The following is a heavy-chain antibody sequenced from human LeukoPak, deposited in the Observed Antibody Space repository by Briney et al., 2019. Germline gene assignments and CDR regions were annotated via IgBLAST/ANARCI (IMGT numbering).Heavy chain of an antibody. CDR3: TYGDYPLTY. J-gene: IGHJ4*02. Sequence: GGSLRLSCAASGLTVTNNYWNWVRQPPGKGPEWISLIYSNGDTRYADSVKGRFTFSRDNSKNTLYLQMNSLRAEDTAVYYCTYGDYPLTYWGQGTLVSVSS. V-gene: IGHV3-66*01. CDR1: GLTVTNNY. CDR2: IYSNGDT. D-gene: IGHD4-17*01.